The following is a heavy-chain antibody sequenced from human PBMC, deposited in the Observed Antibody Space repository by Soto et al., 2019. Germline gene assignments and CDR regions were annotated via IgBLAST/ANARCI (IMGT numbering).Heavy chain of an antibody. D-gene: IGHD6-19*01. CDR1: GYTFTSYY. Sequence: GASVKVSCKASGYTFTSYYMHWVRQAPGQGLEWMGIINPSGGSTSYAQKFQGRVTMTRDTSTSTVYMELSSLRSEDTAVYYCAMSSGWYRRFDYWGQGTLVTVSS. V-gene: IGHV1-46*01. CDR3: AMSSGWYRRFDY. J-gene: IGHJ4*02. CDR2: INPSGGST.